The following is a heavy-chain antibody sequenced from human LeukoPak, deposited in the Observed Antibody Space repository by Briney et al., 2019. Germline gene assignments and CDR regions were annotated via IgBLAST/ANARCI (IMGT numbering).Heavy chain of an antibody. J-gene: IGHJ4*02. D-gene: IGHD5-12*01. V-gene: IGHV4-59*08. Sequence: SETLSLTCTVSGGSIRSYYWSWIRQPPGKGLEWIGYIYYSGSTKYNPSLQSRVTISVATSKNQFSLKLSSVTAADTAVYYCARLVAANYFDYWGQGTLVTVSS. CDR2: IYYSGST. CDR1: GGSIRSYY. CDR3: ARLVAANYFDY.